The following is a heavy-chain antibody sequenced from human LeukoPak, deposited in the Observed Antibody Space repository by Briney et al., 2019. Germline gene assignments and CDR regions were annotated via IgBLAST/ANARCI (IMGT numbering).Heavy chain of an antibody. Sequence: ASVKVSCKASGYTFTGYYMHWVRQAPGQGLEWMGWIDPNSGATNYAQKFQGRVTMTRDTSINTAYMEVTRLRSDDTAVYYCVRDIYPQYYFDYWGQGTLVTVSS. CDR1: GYTFTGYY. V-gene: IGHV1-2*02. CDR2: IDPNSGAT. D-gene: IGHD2-2*02. J-gene: IGHJ4*02. CDR3: VRDIYPQYYFDY.